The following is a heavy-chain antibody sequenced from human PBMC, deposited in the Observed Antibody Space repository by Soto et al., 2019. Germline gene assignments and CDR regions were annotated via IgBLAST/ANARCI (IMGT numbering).Heavy chain of an antibody. V-gene: IGHV4-59*01. CDR1: GGSISSYY. D-gene: IGHD3-10*01. CDR3: ARVPGP. Sequence: SETLSLTCTVSGGSISSYYWSWIRQPPGKGLEWIGYIYYSGSTNYNPSHKSRVTISVDTSKNQLSQKLSTVTAADTAVYYCARVPGPWGQGTLVTVSS. J-gene: IGHJ5*02. CDR2: IYYSGST.